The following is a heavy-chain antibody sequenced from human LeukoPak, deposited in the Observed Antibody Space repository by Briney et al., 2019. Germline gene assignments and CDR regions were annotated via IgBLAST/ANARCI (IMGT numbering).Heavy chain of an antibody. CDR1: GGSINPYY. V-gene: IGHV4-59*08. J-gene: IGHJ6*03. Sequence: PSETLSLICTVSGGSINPYYWSWIRQVPGKGLEWLGYFLYSGSANYNPSLKSRISISVDTSKKQISLTLTSVTAADTAVYYCARHCSTTTCQYYYYHMDVWGKGTTVTVSS. CDR2: FLYSGSA. D-gene: IGHD2-2*01. CDR3: ARHCSTTTCQYYYYHMDV.